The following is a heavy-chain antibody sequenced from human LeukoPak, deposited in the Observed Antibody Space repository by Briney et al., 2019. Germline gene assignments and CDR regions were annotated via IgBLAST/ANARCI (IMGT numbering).Heavy chain of an antibody. D-gene: IGHD1-26*01. CDR1: GYTFTSYD. V-gene: IGHV1-8*03. CDR3: ARGALVGATTGEYYYMDV. Sequence: ASVKVSCKASGYTFTSYDINWVRQATGQGLEWMGWMNPNSGNTGYAQKFQGRVTITRNTSISTAYMELSSLRSEDTAVYYCARGALVGATTGEYYYMDVWGKGTTVTVSS. CDR2: MNPNSGNT. J-gene: IGHJ6*03.